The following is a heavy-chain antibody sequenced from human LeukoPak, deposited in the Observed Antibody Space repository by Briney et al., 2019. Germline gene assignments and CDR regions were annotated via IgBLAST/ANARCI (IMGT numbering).Heavy chain of an antibody. CDR2: INHSGST. CDR1: GGSFSGYY. V-gene: IGHV4-34*01. CDR3: ASSTGTTSEALSGLNY. Sequence: SETLSLTCAAYGGSFSGYYWSWIRQPPGKGLEWIGEINHSGSTNYNPSLKSRVTISVDTSKNQFSLKLSSVTAADTAVYYCASSTGTTSEALSGLNYWGQGTLVTVSS. J-gene: IGHJ4*02. D-gene: IGHD1-7*01.